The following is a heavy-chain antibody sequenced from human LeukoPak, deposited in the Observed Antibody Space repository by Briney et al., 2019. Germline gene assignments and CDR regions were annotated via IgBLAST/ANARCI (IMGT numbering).Heavy chain of an antibody. CDR2: MNPNSGNT. V-gene: IGHV1-8*01. Sequence: GASVKVSCKASGYTFTSYDINWVRQATRQGLEWMGWMNPNSGNTGYAQKFQGRVTMTRNTSISTAYMELSSLRSEDTAVYYCAIKGKRGSGWFPFDYWDQGTLVTVSS. J-gene: IGHJ4*02. CDR1: GYTFTSYD. CDR3: AIKGKRGSGWFPFDY. D-gene: IGHD6-19*01.